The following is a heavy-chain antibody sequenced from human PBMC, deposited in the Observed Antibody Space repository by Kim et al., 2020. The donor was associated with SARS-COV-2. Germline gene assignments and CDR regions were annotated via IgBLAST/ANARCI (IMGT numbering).Heavy chain of an antibody. V-gene: IGHV3-11*05. Sequence: SVKGRFTISRDNAKNSLYLQMTSLRAEDTAVYYCARDRPYSGSSNDAFDIWGQGTMVIVSS. CDR3: ARDRPYSGSSNDAFDI. J-gene: IGHJ3*02. D-gene: IGHD1-26*01.